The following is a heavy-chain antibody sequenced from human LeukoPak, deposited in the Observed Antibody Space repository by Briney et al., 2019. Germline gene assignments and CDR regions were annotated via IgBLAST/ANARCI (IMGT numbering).Heavy chain of an antibody. Sequence: SETLSLTCAVYGGSFSGYYWSWIRQPPGKGLEWIGEINHSGSTNYNPSLKSRVTTSVDTSKNQFSLKPSSVTAADTAVCYCARGTGLTYYDFWSGYYKGYFDYWGQGTLVTVSS. J-gene: IGHJ4*02. CDR1: GGSFSGYY. CDR2: INHSGST. CDR3: ARGTGLTYYDFWSGYYKGYFDY. V-gene: IGHV4-34*01. D-gene: IGHD3-3*01.